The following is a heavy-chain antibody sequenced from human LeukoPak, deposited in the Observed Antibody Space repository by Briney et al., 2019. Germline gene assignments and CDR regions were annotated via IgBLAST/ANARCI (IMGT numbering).Heavy chain of an antibody. Sequence: PGGSLRLSCAASGFTFSTYELNWVRQAPGKGLEWVSYISSSGSTIYYADSVKGRFTISRDNAKNSLYLQMDSLRAEDTAVYYCARDRSAYCINGICYKKGDYFDYWGQGTLVTVSS. CDR3: ARDRSAYCINGICYKKGDYFDY. CDR1: GFTFSTYE. V-gene: IGHV3-48*03. J-gene: IGHJ4*02. D-gene: IGHD2-8*01. CDR2: ISSSGSTI.